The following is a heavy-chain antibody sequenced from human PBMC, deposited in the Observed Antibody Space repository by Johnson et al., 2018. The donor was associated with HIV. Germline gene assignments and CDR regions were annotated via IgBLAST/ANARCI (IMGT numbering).Heavy chain of an antibody. D-gene: IGHD4-23*01. CDR3: AKDIGGLDAFDI. Sequence: HVQLVESGGGVVQPGRSLRLSCAASGFSFSSYGMHWVRQAPGKGLEWVAFIRYDGSNKYYADSVKGRFTISRDNSKNTLYLQMNSLRAEDTAVYYCAKDIGGLDAFDIWGQGTMVTVSS. CDR2: IRYDGSNK. V-gene: IGHV3-30*02. CDR1: GFSFSSYG. J-gene: IGHJ3*02.